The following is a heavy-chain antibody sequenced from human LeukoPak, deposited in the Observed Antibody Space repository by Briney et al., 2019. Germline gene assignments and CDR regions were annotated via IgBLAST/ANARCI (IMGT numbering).Heavy chain of an antibody. J-gene: IGHJ6*04. CDR2: ITDNGYKI. D-gene: IGHD3-10*02. V-gene: IGHV3-48*04. CDR3: AELGITMIGGV. Sequence: GGSLRLSCAASGFTFSSYSMNWVRQAPGRGLEWISYITDNGYKIYYTDSVKGRFTMSRDNAKKSLYLQMNSLRAEDTAVYYCAELGITMIGGVWGKGTTVTISS. CDR1: GFTFSSYS.